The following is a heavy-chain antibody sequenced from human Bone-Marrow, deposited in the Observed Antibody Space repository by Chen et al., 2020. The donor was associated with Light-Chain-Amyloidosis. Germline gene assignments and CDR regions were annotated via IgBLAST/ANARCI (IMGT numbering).Heavy chain of an antibody. CDR2: ITGGGTSI. D-gene: IGHD6-13*01. CDR1: GFTFSLYG. CDR3: ARSPYSTVAPHYYGMDL. J-gene: IGHJ6*02. V-gene: IGHV3-21*01. Sequence: EVPLVESGGDLVKHGGSLRLSCAAPGFTFSLYGMHWVRQAPGKGLEWVSSITGGGTSINYADSVRGRFTISGDNARNSLYLQMNSLRAEDTAVYYCARSPYSTVAPHYYGMDLWGQGITVTVSS.